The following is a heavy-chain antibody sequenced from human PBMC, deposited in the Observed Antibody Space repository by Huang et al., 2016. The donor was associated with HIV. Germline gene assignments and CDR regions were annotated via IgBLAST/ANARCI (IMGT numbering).Heavy chain of an antibody. Sequence: QLQLQESGPGLVKPSETLSLTCTVSGGSISSSSYYWGWIRQPPGKRLEWIGSIHYRGSTCYNPSLKSRVTISVDTSKNQFSLKLSSVTAADTAVYYCARHSDEFWSGYSYFDYWGQGTLVPVSS. CDR3: ARHSDEFWSGYSYFDY. V-gene: IGHV4-39*01. J-gene: IGHJ4*02. CDR2: IHYRGST. D-gene: IGHD3-3*01. CDR1: GGSISSSSYY.